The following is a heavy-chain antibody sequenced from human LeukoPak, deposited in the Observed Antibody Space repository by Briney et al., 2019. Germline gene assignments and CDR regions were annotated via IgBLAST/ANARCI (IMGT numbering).Heavy chain of an antibody. D-gene: IGHD3-22*01. Sequence: PSETLSLTCAVSGESISSSNWWSWVRQPPGKGLEWIGEIHHSGSTNYNPSLKSRVTISVDTSKNQFSLKLSSVTAADTAVYYCARCGALGSSGYYYFDYWGQGTLVTVSS. CDR2: IHHSGST. CDR1: GESISSSNW. J-gene: IGHJ4*02. V-gene: IGHV4-4*02. CDR3: ARCGALGSSGYYYFDY.